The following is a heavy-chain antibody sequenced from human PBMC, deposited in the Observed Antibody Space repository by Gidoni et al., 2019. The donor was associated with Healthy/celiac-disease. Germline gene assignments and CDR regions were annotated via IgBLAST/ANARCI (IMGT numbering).Heavy chain of an antibody. CDR2: IYHSGST. CDR3: ARGVTIFGVVTPWYFDY. V-gene: IGHV4-38-2*02. D-gene: IGHD3-3*01. J-gene: IGHJ4*02. Sequence: QVQLQESGPGLVKPSETLSLTCTVSGYSISRGYYWGWIRQPPGKGLEWIGSIYHSGSTYYNPSLKSRVTISVDTSKNQFSLKLSSVTAADTAVYYCARGVTIFGVVTPWYFDYWGQGTLVTVSS. CDR1: GYSISRGYY.